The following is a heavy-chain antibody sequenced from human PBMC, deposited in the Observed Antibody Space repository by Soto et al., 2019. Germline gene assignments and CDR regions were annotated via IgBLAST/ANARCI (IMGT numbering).Heavy chain of an antibody. Sequence: EVQLVESGGGLVQPGGSLRLSCAASGFTVSSNYMSWVRQAPGKGLEWVSVIYSGGSTFYADSVKGRFTISRHNSKNTLYLQMNSLRAEESAVYYCARWDIYGDDVDAAFDIWGQGTMVTVSS. V-gene: IGHV3-53*04. J-gene: IGHJ3*02. D-gene: IGHD4-17*01. CDR1: GFTVSSNY. CDR2: IYSGGST. CDR3: ARWDIYGDDVDAAFDI.